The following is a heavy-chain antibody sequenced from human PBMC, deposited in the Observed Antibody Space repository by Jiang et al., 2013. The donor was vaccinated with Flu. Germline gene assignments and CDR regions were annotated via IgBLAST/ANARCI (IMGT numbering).Heavy chain of an antibody. D-gene: IGHD4-17*01. Sequence: SVSSNSAAWNWIRQSPSRGLEWLGRTYYRSKWYNDYAVSVKSRITINPDTSKNQFSLQLNSVTPEDTAVYYCARDLEEVLWTTVTNYRLDYWGQGTLVTVSS. CDR1: SVSSNSAA. V-gene: IGHV6-1*01. CDR3: ARDLEEVLWTTVTNYRLDY. CDR2: TYYRSKWYN. J-gene: IGHJ4*02.